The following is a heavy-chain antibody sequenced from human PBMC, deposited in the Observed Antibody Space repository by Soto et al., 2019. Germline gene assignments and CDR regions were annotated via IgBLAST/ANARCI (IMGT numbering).Heavy chain of an antibody. CDR2: ISGSGGST. Sequence: EVQLLESGGGLVQPGGSLRLSCAASGFSFSSYAMSWVRQAPGKGLEWVSAISGSGGSTYYADSVKGRFTISRDNSKNTLYLQMNSLRAEDTAVYYCAKGQQWLVWRGLFDYWGQGTLVTVSS. CDR3: AKGQQWLVWRGLFDY. CDR1: GFSFSSYA. J-gene: IGHJ4*02. D-gene: IGHD6-19*01. V-gene: IGHV3-23*01.